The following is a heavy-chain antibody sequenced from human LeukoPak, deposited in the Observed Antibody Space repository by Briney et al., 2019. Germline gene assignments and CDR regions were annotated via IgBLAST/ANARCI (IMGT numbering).Heavy chain of an antibody. D-gene: IGHD1-26*01. CDR3: ARAAGAAFDY. CDR1: GGAISSGSYY. J-gene: IGHJ4*02. Sequence: PSETLSLTCTVSGGAISSGSYYWTWIRQPARKGLEWIGRIYTSGTTNYNPSLKSRVTISVDTSKNQFSLKLNSVTAADTAVYYCARAAGAAFDYWGQGTLVTVSS. V-gene: IGHV4-61*02. CDR2: IYTSGTT.